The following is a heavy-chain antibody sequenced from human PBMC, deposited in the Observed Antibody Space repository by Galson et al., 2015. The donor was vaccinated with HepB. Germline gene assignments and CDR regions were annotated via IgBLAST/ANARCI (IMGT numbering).Heavy chain of an antibody. D-gene: IGHD7-27*01. Sequence: SLRLSCAASGFTFSSYAMSWVRQAPGKGLEWVSAISGSGATTYYADSVKGRFTISRDNSKNTLYLQMNSLRAEDTAVYYCAKLPRKVVNNWGSTFDYWGQGTLVTVSS. V-gene: IGHV3-23*01. J-gene: IGHJ4*02. CDR1: GFTFSSYA. CDR3: AKLPRKVVNNWGSTFDY. CDR2: ISGSGATT.